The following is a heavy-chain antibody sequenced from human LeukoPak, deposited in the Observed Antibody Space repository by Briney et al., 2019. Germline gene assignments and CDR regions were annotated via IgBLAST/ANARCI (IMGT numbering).Heavy chain of an antibody. V-gene: IGHV4-34*01. CDR1: GGSFSGYY. CDR2: INHSGST. CDR3: ARGSVDCGGDCYSYYFDY. J-gene: IGHJ4*02. D-gene: IGHD2-21*02. Sequence: SETLSLTCAVYGGSFSGYYWSWIRQPPGKGLEWIGEINHSGSTNYNPSLKSRVTISVDTSKNQFSLKLSSVTAADTAVYYCARGSVDCGGDCYSYYFDYWGQGTLVTVSS.